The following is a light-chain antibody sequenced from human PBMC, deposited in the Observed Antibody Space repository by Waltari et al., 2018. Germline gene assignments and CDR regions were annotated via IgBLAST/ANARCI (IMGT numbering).Light chain of an antibody. V-gene: IGLV3-21*02. Sequence: SFVVTQTPSVSVAPGQTAKIECGGKNIGSKSVQWYQRKAGQAPGLVIYDDSDRHTGIPERFSGSNSRNTATLTISSVEAGDEADYYCQVWDDNSEQVIFGGGSKLTVL. CDR1: NIGSKS. CDR3: QVWDDNSEQVI. CDR2: DDS. J-gene: IGLJ2*01.